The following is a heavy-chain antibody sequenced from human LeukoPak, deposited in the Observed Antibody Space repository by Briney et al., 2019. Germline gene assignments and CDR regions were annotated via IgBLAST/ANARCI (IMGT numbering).Heavy chain of an antibody. J-gene: IGHJ4*02. V-gene: IGHV1-8*03. CDR1: GYTYTSYD. CDR2: MNPNSGNT. CDR3: ARHGYCSGGSCYSDY. Sequence: GASVKVSCKASGYTYTSYDINWVRQATGQGLEWMGWMNPNSGNTGYAQKFQGRVTITRNTSISTAYMELSSLRSEDTAVYYCARHGYCSGGSCYSDYWGQGTLVTVSS. D-gene: IGHD2-15*01.